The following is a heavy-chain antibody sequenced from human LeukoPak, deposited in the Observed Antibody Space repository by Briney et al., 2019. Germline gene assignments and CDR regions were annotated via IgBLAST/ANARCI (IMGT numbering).Heavy chain of an antibody. V-gene: IGHV1-69*13. Sequence: ASVKVSCKASGYTFTSYAISWVRQAPGQGLEWMGGIIPIFGTANYAQKFQGRVTITADESTSTAYMELSSLRSEDTAVYYCARDSQQLGEFDYWGQETLVTVSS. D-gene: IGHD6-13*01. CDR1: GYTFTSYA. CDR2: IIPIFGTA. CDR3: ARDSQQLGEFDY. J-gene: IGHJ4*02.